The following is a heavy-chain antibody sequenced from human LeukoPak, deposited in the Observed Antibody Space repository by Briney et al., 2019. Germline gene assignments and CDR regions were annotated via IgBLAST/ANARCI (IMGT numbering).Heavy chain of an antibody. Sequence: PSETLSLTCTVSGGSISNYYWNWIRQPPGKELEWIGDIYYSGSINYNPSLKSRVTISVDTSKNQLSLKLSSVTAADTAVYYCARGSSYGPNFDYWGQGTLVTVSS. CDR3: ARGSSYGPNFDY. V-gene: IGHV4-59*01. D-gene: IGHD3-16*01. CDR1: GGSISNYY. J-gene: IGHJ4*02. CDR2: IYYSGSI.